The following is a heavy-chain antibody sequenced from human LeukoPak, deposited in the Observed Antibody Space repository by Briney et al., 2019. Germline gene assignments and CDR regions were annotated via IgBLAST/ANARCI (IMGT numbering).Heavy chain of an antibody. CDR3: ARDSSIAARPFDY. CDR2: IIPILGIA. Sequence: GASVKVSCRASGGTFSSYAISWVRQAPGQGLEWMGRIIPILGIANYAQKFQGRVTITADKSTSTAYMELSSLRPEDTAVYYCARDSSIAARPFDYWGQGTLVTVSS. J-gene: IGHJ4*02. CDR1: GGTFSSYA. V-gene: IGHV1-69*04. D-gene: IGHD6-6*01.